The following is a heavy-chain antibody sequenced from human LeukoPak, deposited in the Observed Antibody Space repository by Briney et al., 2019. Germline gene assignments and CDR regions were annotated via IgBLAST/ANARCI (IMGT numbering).Heavy chain of an antibody. CDR1: GGTFSSYA. CDR2: IIPIFGTA. J-gene: IGHJ3*02. Sequence: GASVKVSCKASGGTFSSYATSWVRQAPGQGLEWMGGIIPIFGTANYAQKFQGRVTITADKSTSTAYMELSSLRSEDTAVYYCARSKKYSSGWYYRRTENAFDIWGQGTMVTVSS. V-gene: IGHV1-69*06. CDR3: ARSKKYSSGWYYRRTENAFDI. D-gene: IGHD6-19*01.